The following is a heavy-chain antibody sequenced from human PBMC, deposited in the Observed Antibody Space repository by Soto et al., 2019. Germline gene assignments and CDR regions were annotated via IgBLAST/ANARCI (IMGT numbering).Heavy chain of an antibody. D-gene: IGHD2-15*01. J-gene: IGHJ5*02. Sequence: ASVKVSCKASGYTFTGYYMHWVRQAPGQGFEWMGWINPNSGGTNYAQKFQGWVTMTRDTSISTAYMELSRLRSDDTAVYYCARDGCSGGSCAYNWFDPWGQGTLVTVSS. CDR3: ARDGCSGGSCAYNWFDP. V-gene: IGHV1-2*04. CDR2: INPNSGGT. CDR1: GYTFTGYY.